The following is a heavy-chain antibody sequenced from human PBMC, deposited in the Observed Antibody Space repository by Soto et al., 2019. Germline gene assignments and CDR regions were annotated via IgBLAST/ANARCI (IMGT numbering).Heavy chain of an antibody. Sequence: LRLSCAASGFTFSSYSMNWVRQAPGKGLEWVSSISSSSSYIYYADSVKGRFTISRDNAKNSLYLQMNSLRAEDTAVYYCAREAYYYDSSGYDAFDIWGQGTMVTVSS. CDR1: GFTFSSYS. D-gene: IGHD3-22*01. V-gene: IGHV3-21*01. CDR3: AREAYYYDSSGYDAFDI. CDR2: ISSSSSYI. J-gene: IGHJ3*02.